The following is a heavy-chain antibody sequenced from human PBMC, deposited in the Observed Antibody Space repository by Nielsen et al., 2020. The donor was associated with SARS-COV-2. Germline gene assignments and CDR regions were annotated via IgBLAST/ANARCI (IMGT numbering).Heavy chain of an antibody. Sequence: ASVKVSCKASGYTFTSYGISWVRQAPGQGLEWMGWISAYNGNTNYAQKFQGRVTMTRDTSTSTVYMELSSLRSEDTAVYYCAREIRGPRASGDYWGQGTLVTVSS. J-gene: IGHJ4*02. CDR2: ISAYNGNT. CDR3: AREIRGPRASGDY. CDR1: GYTFTSYG. V-gene: IGHV1-18*01.